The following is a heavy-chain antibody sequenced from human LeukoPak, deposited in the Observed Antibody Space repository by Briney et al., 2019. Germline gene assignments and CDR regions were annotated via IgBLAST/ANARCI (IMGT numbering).Heavy chain of an antibody. D-gene: IGHD6-19*01. CDR2: INPNSGGT. CDR1: GYTFTGYY. CDR3: ARGRRVRLVAGTDYFDY. Sequence: ASVKVSCKASGYTFTGYYMHWVRQAPRQGLEWMGRINPNSGGTNYAQKFQGRVTVTRDTSISTAYMELSRLRSDDTAVYYCARGRRVRLVAGTDYFDYWGQGTLVTVSS. V-gene: IGHV1-2*06. J-gene: IGHJ4*02.